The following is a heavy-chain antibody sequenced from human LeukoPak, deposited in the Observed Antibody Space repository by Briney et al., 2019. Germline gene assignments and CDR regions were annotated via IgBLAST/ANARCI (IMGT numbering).Heavy chain of an antibody. D-gene: IGHD2/OR15-2a*01. CDR2: IRYDGSNK. CDR3: AKDLSAGAYYYYYMDV. V-gene: IGHV3-30*02. CDR1: GFTFSSYG. J-gene: IGHJ6*03. Sequence: GGSLRLSCAASGFTFSSYGMHWVRQAPGKGLEWVAFIRYDGSNKYYADSVKGRFTISRDNSKNTLYLQMNSLRAEDTAVYYCAKDLSAGAYYYYYMDVWGKGTTVTVSS.